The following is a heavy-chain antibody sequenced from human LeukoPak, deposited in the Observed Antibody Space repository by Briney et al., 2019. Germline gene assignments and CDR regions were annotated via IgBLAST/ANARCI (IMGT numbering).Heavy chain of an antibody. CDR3: ARTYDFGRGPPGDAFDN. J-gene: IGHJ3*02. CDR1: GFTFAIFG. V-gene: IGHV3-48*01. Sequence: GGSLRLSCAASGFTFAIFGLNWVRQAPGKVPEWVSYIDARSGITYYADSVQGRFTISRDNAQESVFLQMNSLRADDTAVYYCARTYDFGRGPPGDAFDNWGPGALVTVSS. CDR2: IDARSGIT. D-gene: IGHD3-3*01.